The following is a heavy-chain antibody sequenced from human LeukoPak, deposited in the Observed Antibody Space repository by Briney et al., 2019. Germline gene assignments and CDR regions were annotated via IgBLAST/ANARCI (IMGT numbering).Heavy chain of an antibody. CDR3: AKDRLMYGSGTYPLHY. CDR2: IRYDGSNK. J-gene: IGHJ4*02. CDR1: GFTFSSYG. Sequence: PGGSLRLSCAASGFTFSSYGMHWVRQAPGKGLEWVAFIRYDGSNKYYADSVKGRFTISRDNSKNTLYLQMNSLRAEDTAVYYCAKDRLMYGSGTYPLHYWGQGTLATVSS. V-gene: IGHV3-30*02. D-gene: IGHD3-10*01.